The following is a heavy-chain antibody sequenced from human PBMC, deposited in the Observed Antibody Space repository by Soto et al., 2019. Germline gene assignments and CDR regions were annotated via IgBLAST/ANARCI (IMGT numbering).Heavy chain of an antibody. J-gene: IGHJ4*02. Sequence: EVQLLESGGNLVQPGGSLRLSCAASGFTFSNYAMSWVRQAPGKGLEWVSVISGSGDSTYYADSVKGRFTISRDNSKNTLYLQMNSLMAEDTAVYYCAKRTSGWYLDYWGQGTLVTVSS. CDR3: AKRTSGWYLDY. V-gene: IGHV3-23*01. CDR2: ISGSGDST. D-gene: IGHD6-19*01. CDR1: GFTFSNYA.